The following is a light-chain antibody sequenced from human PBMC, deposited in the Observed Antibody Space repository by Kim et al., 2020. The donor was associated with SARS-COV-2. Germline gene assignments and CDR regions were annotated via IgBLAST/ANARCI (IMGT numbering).Light chain of an antibody. CDR2: AVS. V-gene: IGKV1-5*01. CDR1: QSISGW. Sequence: DIQMTQSPSTLSASVGDRVTITCRASQSISGWLAWYQQRPGKAPKLLISAVSTLESGVPSRFSGSGSGTEFSLTISNLQPDDFATYYCQQYKSYSVQMFGQGTKVEI. J-gene: IGKJ1*01. CDR3: QQYKSYSVQM.